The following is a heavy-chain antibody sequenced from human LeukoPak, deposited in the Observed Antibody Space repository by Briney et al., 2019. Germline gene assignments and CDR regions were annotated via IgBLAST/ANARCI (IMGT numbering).Heavy chain of an antibody. CDR2: IIATGGNI. V-gene: IGHV3-23*01. Sequence: PGGSLRLSCAASGFTFDNFAMNWVRRAPGKALEWVSSIIATGGNIYYADSVEGRFTTSRDNSKSTLYLEMNSLRVEDTAVYYCAKEVRRVTTNWGQGTLVTVSS. CDR1: GFTFDNFA. CDR3: AKEVRRVTTN. D-gene: IGHD4-11*01. J-gene: IGHJ4*02.